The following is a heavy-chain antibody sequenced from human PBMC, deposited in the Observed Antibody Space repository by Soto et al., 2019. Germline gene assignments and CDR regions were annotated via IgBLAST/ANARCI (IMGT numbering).Heavy chain of an antibody. Sequence: SETLSLTCTVSGGSIISGGYYWNWIRQHPGKGLEWIGYIYYSGSTSYNPSLKSRVTISVDTTKNQFSLKLSSVTAEDTAVYYCARGHYGSPPGYFDYWGQGTLVTVSS. CDR1: GGSIISGGYY. CDR2: IYYSGST. V-gene: IGHV4-31*03. J-gene: IGHJ4*02. D-gene: IGHD3-10*01. CDR3: ARGHYGSPPGYFDY.